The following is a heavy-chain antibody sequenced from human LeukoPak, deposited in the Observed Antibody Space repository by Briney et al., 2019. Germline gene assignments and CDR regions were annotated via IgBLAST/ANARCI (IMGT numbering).Heavy chain of an antibody. V-gene: IGHV4-30-2*06. CDR3: ARDITIFGVVQVNGWFDP. D-gene: IGHD3-3*01. J-gene: IGHJ5*02. Sequence: KPSETLSLTCSVSGGSISSGPYFWSWIRQSPGQGLEWIGYIWPSGSTNYNPSLKSRVTISVDTSKNQFSLKLSSVTAADTAVYYCARDITIFGVVQVNGWFDPWGQGTLVTVSS. CDR1: GGSISSGPYF. CDR2: IWPSGST.